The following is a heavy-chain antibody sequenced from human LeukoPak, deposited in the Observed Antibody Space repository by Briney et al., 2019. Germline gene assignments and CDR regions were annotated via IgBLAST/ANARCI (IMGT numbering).Heavy chain of an antibody. D-gene: IGHD1-1*01. CDR3: AKDYRRTTADDMGYYGMDA. J-gene: IGHJ6*02. V-gene: IGHV3-9*01. CDR1: GFTFDDYA. Sequence: GRSLRLSCAASGFTFDDYAMHWVRQVPGRGLEWVAGVNWSGDSMGYADSVKGQFTISRDKAKTSLYLQMNSLKTEDTALYFCAKDYRRTTADDMGYYGMDAWGQGTTVTVSS. CDR2: VNWSGDSM.